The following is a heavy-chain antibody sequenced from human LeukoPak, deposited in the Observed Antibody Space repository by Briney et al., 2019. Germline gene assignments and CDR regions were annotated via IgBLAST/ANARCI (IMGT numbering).Heavy chain of an antibody. J-gene: IGHJ4*02. CDR3: TRGLGDGYRKGYYFDY. CDR1: GGSFGGYY. V-gene: IGHV4-34*01. CDR2: INHSGST. D-gene: IGHD5-24*01. Sequence: SETLSLTCAVYGGSFGGYYWSWIRQPPGKGLEWIGEINHSGSTNYNPSLKSRVTISVDTSKNQFSLKLSSVTAADTAVYYCTRGLGDGYRKGYYFDYWGQGTLVTVSS.